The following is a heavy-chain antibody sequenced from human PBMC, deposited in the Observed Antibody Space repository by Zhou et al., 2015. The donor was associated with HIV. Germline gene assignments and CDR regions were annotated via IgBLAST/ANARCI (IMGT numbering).Heavy chain of an antibody. Sequence: QVQLVQSGAEVKKPGSSVKVSCKASGGTFSSYAISWVRQAPGQGLEWMGGIIPIFGTANYAQKFQGRVTITADESTSTAYMELSSLRSEDTAVYYCARGLGYCSSTSCYAVGYWGQGTLVTVSS. CDR1: GGTFSSYA. CDR3: ARGLGYCSSTSCYAVGY. CDR2: IIPIFGTA. J-gene: IGHJ4*02. V-gene: IGHV1-69*01. D-gene: IGHD2-2*01.